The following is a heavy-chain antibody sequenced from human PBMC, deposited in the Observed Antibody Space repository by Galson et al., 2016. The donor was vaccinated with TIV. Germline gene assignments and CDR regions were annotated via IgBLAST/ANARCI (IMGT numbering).Heavy chain of an antibody. CDR3: ARRGRFLDSYYYYGMDV. Sequence: SVKVSCKASGYTFISYGISWVRQAPGQGLEWMGWISAYNGNTKYVQKLQGRVTMTTDTSTSTAYMELRSLRSDDTAVYYCARRGRFLDSYYYYGMDVWGQGTLVTVSS. V-gene: IGHV1-18*01. D-gene: IGHD3/OR15-3a*01. CDR1: GYTFISYG. J-gene: IGHJ6*02. CDR2: ISAYNGNT.